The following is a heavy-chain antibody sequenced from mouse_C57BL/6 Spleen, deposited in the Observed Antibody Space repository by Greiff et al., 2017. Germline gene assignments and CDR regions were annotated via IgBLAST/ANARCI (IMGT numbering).Heavy chain of an antibody. Sequence: QVQLQQSGAELVKPGASVKMSCKASGYTFTSYWLTWVKQRPGQGLEWIGDIYPGSGSTNYNEKFKSKATLTVDTSSSTAYMQLSSLTSEDSAVYYCARRDSSGAWFAYWGQGTLVTVSA. V-gene: IGHV1-55*01. CDR3: ARRDSSGAWFAY. J-gene: IGHJ3*01. CDR2: IYPGSGST. CDR1: GYTFTSYW. D-gene: IGHD3-2*02.